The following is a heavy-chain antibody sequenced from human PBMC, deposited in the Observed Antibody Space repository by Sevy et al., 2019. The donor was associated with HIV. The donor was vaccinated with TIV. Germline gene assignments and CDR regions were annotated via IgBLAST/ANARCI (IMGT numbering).Heavy chain of an antibody. CDR1: GFTFRTYA. CDR2: ISAGGGSV. D-gene: IGHD3-16*01. V-gene: IGHV3-23*01. Sequence: GGSLRLSCAASGFTFRTYAMTWVRQAPGKGLEWVSTISAGGGSVYYADSVKGRFTISRDNSNNRLYLQMNTLRAEDTAVYSCAREEITGFDYWGRGTLVTVSS. J-gene: IGHJ4*02. CDR3: AREEITGFDY.